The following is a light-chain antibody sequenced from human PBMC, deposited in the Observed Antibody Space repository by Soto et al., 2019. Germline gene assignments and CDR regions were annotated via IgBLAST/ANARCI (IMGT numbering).Light chain of an antibody. Sequence: DIVMTQTPLSSPVTLGQPASISCTSSQSLVHSDGNTYLTWLHQRPSQPPRLLIYAISNRFSGATASFSGSGARTDSTLKISRVEAEDVGVYYCMHATETVITFGQGTRLEIE. J-gene: IGKJ5*01. V-gene: IGKV2-24*01. CDR2: AIS. CDR3: MHATETVIT. CDR1: QSLVHSDGNTY.